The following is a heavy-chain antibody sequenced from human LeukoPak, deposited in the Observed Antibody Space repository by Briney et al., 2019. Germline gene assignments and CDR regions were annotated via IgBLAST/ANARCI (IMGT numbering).Heavy chain of an antibody. CDR2: INWNGDNT. J-gene: IGHJ4*02. Sequence: GGSLRLSCAASGFTFDDYGMSWVRQAPGKGLEWVSGINWNGDNTNYADSLKGRFTISRDNAKNSLYLQMSSLRAEDTAMYYCARNPVMRDHDDYWGQGTLVTVSS. D-gene: IGHD1-1*01. CDR1: GFTFDDYG. CDR3: ARNPVMRDHDDY. V-gene: IGHV3-20*04.